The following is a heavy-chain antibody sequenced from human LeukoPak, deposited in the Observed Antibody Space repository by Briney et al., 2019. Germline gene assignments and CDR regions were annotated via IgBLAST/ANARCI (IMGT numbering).Heavy chain of an antibody. CDR1: GYSFTGYY. CDR2: INPNSGVT. Sequence: ASVKVSCKASGYSFTGYYMHWVRQAPGQGLEWMGRINPNSGVTSYAQKFQGRVTMTRDTSISTAYMELSRLRSDDTAVYYCAREYCSGGICYAYFDYWGQGTLVTVSS. J-gene: IGHJ4*02. V-gene: IGHV1-2*06. D-gene: IGHD2-15*01. CDR3: AREYCSGGICYAYFDY.